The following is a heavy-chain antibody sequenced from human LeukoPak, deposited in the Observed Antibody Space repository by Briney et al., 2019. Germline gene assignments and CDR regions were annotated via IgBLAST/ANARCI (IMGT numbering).Heavy chain of an antibody. CDR3: ASLYCTRTTCFFDY. J-gene: IGHJ4*02. V-gene: IGHV4-4*02. D-gene: IGHD2/OR15-2a*01. Sequence: SGTLSLTCAVSGGSISSSNWWSWVRQPPGKGLEWIGEIYHSGSTNYNPSLKSRVTISVDKSKNQFSLKLSSVTAADMAVYYCASLYCTRTTCFFDYWGQGTLVTVSS. CDR2: IYHSGST. CDR1: GGSISSSNW.